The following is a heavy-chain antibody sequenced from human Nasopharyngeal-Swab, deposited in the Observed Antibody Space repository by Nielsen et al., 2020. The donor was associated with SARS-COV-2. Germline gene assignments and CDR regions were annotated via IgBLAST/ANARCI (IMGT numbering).Heavy chain of an antibody. J-gene: IGHJ5*02. V-gene: IGHV3-73*01. CDR1: GFTFSGSA. CDR2: IRSKANSYAT. CDR3: TRGIAAAGTGWFDP. Sequence: GGSLRLSCAASGFTFSGSAMHWVRRASGQGLEWVGRIRSKANSYATAYAASVKGRFTISRDDSKNTAYLQMNSLKTEDTAVYYCTRGIAAAGTGWFDPWGQGTLVTVSS. D-gene: IGHD6-13*01.